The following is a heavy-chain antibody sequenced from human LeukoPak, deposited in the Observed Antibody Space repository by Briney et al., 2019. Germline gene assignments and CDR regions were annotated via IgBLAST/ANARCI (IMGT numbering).Heavy chain of an antibody. CDR3: ARDSGYSYADDY. D-gene: IGHD5-18*01. V-gene: IGHV3-48*02. CDR2: ITYNSGTI. CDR1: GFTFRSYA. Sequence: GGPLRLSCAASGFTFRSYAMQWVRQAPGKGLEWVSYITYNSGTIFYADSVKGRFTISRDNAKDSLYLQMSSLRDEDTAVYYCARDSGYSYADDYWGQGTLVTVSS. J-gene: IGHJ4*02.